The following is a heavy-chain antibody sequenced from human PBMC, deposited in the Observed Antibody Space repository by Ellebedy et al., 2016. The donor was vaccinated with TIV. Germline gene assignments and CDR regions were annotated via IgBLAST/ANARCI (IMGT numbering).Heavy chain of an antibody. V-gene: IGHV3-23*01. J-gene: IGHJ6*02. D-gene: IGHD2-2*01. CDR2: LSPNGDTT. CDR1: GFTFRNYG. Sequence: PGGSLRLSCAASGFTFRNYGMSWVRQTPEKGLQWVSTLSPNGDTTYYADSVKGRFTISRDNSKNTLFLQMNTLRADDTAVYYCAKDEQVPRPVFYYGLDVWGQGTTVIVSS. CDR3: AKDEQVPRPVFYYGLDV.